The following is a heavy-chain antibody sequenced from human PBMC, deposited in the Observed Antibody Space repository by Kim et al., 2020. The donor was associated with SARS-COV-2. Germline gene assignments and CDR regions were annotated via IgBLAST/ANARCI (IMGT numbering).Heavy chain of an antibody. CDR1: GFTFSSYS. CDR3: ARVVRLVAPSLMDV. V-gene: IGHV3-48*02. Sequence: GGSLRLSCAASGFTFSSYSMNWVRQAPGKGLEWVSYISSSSSTIYYADSVKGRFTISRDTAKNSLYLQMNSLRDEDTAVYYCARVVRLVAPSLMDVWGQGTTVTVSS. J-gene: IGHJ6*02. CDR2: ISSSSSTI. D-gene: IGHD5-12*01.